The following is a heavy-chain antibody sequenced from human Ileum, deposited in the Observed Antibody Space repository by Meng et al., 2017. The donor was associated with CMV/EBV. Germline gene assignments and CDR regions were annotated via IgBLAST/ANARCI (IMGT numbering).Heavy chain of an antibody. Sequence: AQLVESGGGLVKPGGSLRLSCAASGPTFSDQYMSWIRQAPGKGLELISYISSSGDYTNYADSVRGRFTVSRDNAKNSLYLQLNSLRAEDTALYYCTTVHYYAINYWGQGTLVTVSS. CDR2: ISSSGDYT. J-gene: IGHJ4*02. D-gene: IGHD1-26*01. CDR1: GPTFSDQY. CDR3: TTVHYYAINY. V-gene: IGHV3-11*06.